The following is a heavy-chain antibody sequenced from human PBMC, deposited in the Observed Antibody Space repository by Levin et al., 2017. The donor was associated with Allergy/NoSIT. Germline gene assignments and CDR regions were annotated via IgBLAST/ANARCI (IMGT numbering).Heavy chain of an antibody. CDR2: ISAYNGNT. D-gene: IGHD1-26*01. Sequence: ASVKVSCKASGYTFTSYGISWVRQAPGQGLEWMGWISAYNGNTNYAQKLQGRVTMTTDTSTSTAYMELRSLRSDDTAVYYCATDRVGATDVDAFDIWGQGTMVTVSS. V-gene: IGHV1-18*01. CDR1: GYTFTSYG. CDR3: ATDRVGATDVDAFDI. J-gene: IGHJ3*02.